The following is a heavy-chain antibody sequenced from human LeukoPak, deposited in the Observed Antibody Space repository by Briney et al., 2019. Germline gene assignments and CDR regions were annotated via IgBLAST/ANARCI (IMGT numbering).Heavy chain of an antibody. CDR3: ARGHYGGNRYFDI. V-gene: IGHV1-8*01. CDR1: GYTFRSYE. D-gene: IGHD4-23*01. J-gene: IGHJ4*02. Sequence: ASVKVSCKASGYTFRSYEINWVRQAPGQGLEWVGCIHPNSGKTGYAQKFQGRVTMTRDTSTETAFMELSSLKFDDTAIFYCARGHYGGNRYFDIWGQGTLVTVSS. CDR2: IHPNSGKT.